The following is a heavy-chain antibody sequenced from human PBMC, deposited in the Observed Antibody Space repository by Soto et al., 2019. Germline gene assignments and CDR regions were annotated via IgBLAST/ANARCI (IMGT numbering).Heavy chain of an antibody. J-gene: IGHJ4*02. CDR2: IYHSGST. CDR1: GGSISSNNW. V-gene: IGHV4-4*02. Sequence: SETLSLTCAVSGGSISSNNWWSWVRQPPGKGLEWIGEIYHSGSTNYNPSFKSRVAMSVDKSKNQFSLKLNSVTAADTALYYCARTSTSGTVFAYWGQGTLVTVSS. CDR3: ARTSTSGTVFAY. D-gene: IGHD1-1*01.